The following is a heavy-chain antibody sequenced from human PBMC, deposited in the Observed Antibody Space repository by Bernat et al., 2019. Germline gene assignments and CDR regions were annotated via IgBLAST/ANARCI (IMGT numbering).Heavy chain of an antibody. CDR2: MNPNSGNT. CDR3: ARLLWSQGYADY. J-gene: IGHJ4*02. V-gene: IGHV1-8*01. Sequence: QVQLVQSGAEVKKPGASVKVSCKASGYTFTSYDINWVRQATGQGLEWMGWMNPNSGNTNYAQKLQGRVTMTTDTSTSTAYMELRSLRSDDTAVYYCARLLWSQGYADYWGQGTLVTVSS. D-gene: IGHD3-10*01. CDR1: GYTFTSYD.